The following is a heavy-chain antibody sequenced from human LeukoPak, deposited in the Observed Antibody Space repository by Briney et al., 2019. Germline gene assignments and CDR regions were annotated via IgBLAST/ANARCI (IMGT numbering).Heavy chain of an antibody. V-gene: IGHV3-7*01. CDR3: AREGWLRTSYYYGMDV. D-gene: IGHD5-12*01. Sequence: SGGSLRLSCAASGFTFSSYWMGWVRQAPGKGLEWVANIKQDGSEKYYVDSVKGRFTISRDNAKNSLYLQMNSLRAEDTAVYYCAREGWLRTSYYYGMDVWGQGTTVTVSS. CDR2: IKQDGSEK. CDR1: GFTFSSYW. J-gene: IGHJ6*02.